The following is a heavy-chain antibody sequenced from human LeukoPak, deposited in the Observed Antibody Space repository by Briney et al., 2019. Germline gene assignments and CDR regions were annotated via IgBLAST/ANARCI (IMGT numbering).Heavy chain of an antibody. D-gene: IGHD1-26*01. CDR3: ARGRAESLYYFDY. Sequence: ASVKVSCKASGRTFSSYAISWVRQAPGQGLEWMGGIIPIFGTANYAQKFQGRVTITTDESTSTAYMELSSLRSEDTAVYYCARGRAESLYYFDYWGQGTLVTVSS. V-gene: IGHV1-69*05. J-gene: IGHJ4*02. CDR1: GRTFSSYA. CDR2: IIPIFGTA.